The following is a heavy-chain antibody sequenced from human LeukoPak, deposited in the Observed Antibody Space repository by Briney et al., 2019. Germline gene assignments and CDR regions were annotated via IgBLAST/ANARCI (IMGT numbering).Heavy chain of an antibody. CDR1: GYTFTNYY. J-gene: IGHJ4*02. D-gene: IGHD4-17*01. Sequence: ASVKVSCKASGYTFTNYYMHWVRQAPGHGLEWMGWINPNRGDKNYAQKFQGRVTMTRDTSISTAFMELTRLTSDDTAVYYCTRDLLGFATTPLSDWGQGTLVTAAS. CDR3: TRDLLGFATTPLSD. V-gene: IGHV1-2*02. CDR2: INPNRGDK.